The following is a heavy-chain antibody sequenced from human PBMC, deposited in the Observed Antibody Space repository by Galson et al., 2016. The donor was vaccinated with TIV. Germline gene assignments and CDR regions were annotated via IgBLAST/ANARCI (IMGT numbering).Heavy chain of an antibody. CDR2: ISGSGDNT. CDR1: RFIFSNYA. V-gene: IGHV3-23*01. J-gene: IGHJ3*02. CDR3: AKEETGDAYDI. D-gene: IGHD7-27*01. Sequence: SLRLSCAAPRFIFSNYAMNWVRQAPGKGLEWVSGISGSGDNTYYADPVKGRFTISRDNSKNTVYLQMNSLRAEDTAVYYCAKEETGDAYDIWGQGTMVTVSS.